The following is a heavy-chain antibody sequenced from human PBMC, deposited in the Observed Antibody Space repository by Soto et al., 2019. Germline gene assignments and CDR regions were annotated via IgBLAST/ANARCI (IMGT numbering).Heavy chain of an antibody. J-gene: IGHJ4*02. CDR2: INPSGGST. D-gene: IGHD3-10*01. CDR1: GYTFTSYY. CDR3: AREDITMVREANKRFDY. Sequence: ASVKVSCKASGYTFTSYYMHWVRQAPGQGLEWMGIINPSGGSTSYAQKFQGRVTMTRDTSTSTVYMELSSVRSENTAVYYCAREDITMVREANKRFDYWGQGTLVTVSS. V-gene: IGHV1-46*01.